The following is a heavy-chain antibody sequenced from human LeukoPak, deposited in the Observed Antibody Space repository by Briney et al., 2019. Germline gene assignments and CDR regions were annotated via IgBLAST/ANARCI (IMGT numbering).Heavy chain of an antibody. V-gene: IGHV3-23*01. CDR3: AELGITMIGGV. CDR2: ISGSGGST. CDR1: GFTFRSYA. J-gene: IGHJ6*04. D-gene: IGHD3-10*02. Sequence: GGSLRLSCAAFGFTFRSYAMNWVRQAPGKGLEWVSAISGSGGSTYYADSVKGRFTISRDNAKNSLYLQMNSLGAEDTAVYYCAELGITMIGGVWGKGTTVTISS.